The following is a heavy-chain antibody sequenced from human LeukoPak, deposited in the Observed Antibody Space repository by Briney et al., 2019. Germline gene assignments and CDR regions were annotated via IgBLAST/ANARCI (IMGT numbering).Heavy chain of an antibody. V-gene: IGHV4-34*01. CDR2: INHSGST. D-gene: IGHD2-15*01. Sequence: SETLSLTCAVYGGSFSGYYWSWIRQPPGKGLEWIGEINHSGSTNYNPSLKSRVTIPVDTSKNQFSLKLSSVTAADTAVYYCARERWYYYGMDVWGQGTTVTVSS. CDR1: GGSFSGYY. CDR3: ARERWYYYGMDV. J-gene: IGHJ6*02.